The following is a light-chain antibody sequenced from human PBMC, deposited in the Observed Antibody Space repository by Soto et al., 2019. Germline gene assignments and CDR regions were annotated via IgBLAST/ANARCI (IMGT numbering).Light chain of an antibody. J-gene: IGLJ3*02. CDR1: SSNIGKNH. V-gene: IGLV1-51*01. CDR2: DND. CDR3: GTWDSSLSAWV. Sequence: QSVLTQPPSMSAAPGQKVTISCSGSSSNIGKNHVSWYQQFPRTAPKLLIYDNDKRPSGIPDRFSGSKSGTSATLGITGLQAGDEADFYCGTWDSSLSAWVFAGGTKLTVL.